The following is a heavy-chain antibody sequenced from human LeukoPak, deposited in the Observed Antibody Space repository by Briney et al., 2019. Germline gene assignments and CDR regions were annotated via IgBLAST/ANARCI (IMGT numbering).Heavy chain of an antibody. J-gene: IGHJ6*03. V-gene: IGHV3-33*01. CDR3: AREAISVYHYDYYYYMDV. CDR1: GFTFSSYG. Sequence: GGSLRLSCAASGFTFSSYGMHWVRQAPGKGLEWVAVILSDGSKEFYTDSVKGRFTISRDNAKNSLYLQLNSLRAEDTAVYFCAREAISVYHYDYYYYMDVWGKGTTVTVSS. CDR2: ILSDGSKE. D-gene: IGHD3-22*01.